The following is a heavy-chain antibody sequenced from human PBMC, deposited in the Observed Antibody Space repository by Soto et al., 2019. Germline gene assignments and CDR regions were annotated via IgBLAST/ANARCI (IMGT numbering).Heavy chain of an antibody. V-gene: IGHV4-39*01. CDR1: GGSISSSSYY. CDR3: ARSGSWYSWWFDP. D-gene: IGHD6-13*01. Sequence: SETLSLTCTVSGGSISSSSYYWGWIRQPPGKGLEWIGSIYYSGSTYYNPSLKSRVTISVDTSKNQFSLKLSSVTAADTAVYYCARSGSWYSWWFDPWGQGTLVTVSS. J-gene: IGHJ5*02. CDR2: IYYSGST.